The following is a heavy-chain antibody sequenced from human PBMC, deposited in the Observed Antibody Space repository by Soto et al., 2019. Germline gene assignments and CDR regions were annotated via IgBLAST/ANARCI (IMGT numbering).Heavy chain of an antibody. CDR2: IYYSGAT. CDR1: GGSISSGGYY. CDR3: ARVLGGRNLFDY. V-gene: IGHV4-61*08. Sequence: SETLSLTCTVSGGSISSGGYYWSWIRQHPGKGLEWIGYIYYSGATNYNPSLKSRLTISVDTSKNQFSLKLNSVTAADTAVYYCARVLGGRNLFDYWGQGTLVTVSS. J-gene: IGHJ4*02. D-gene: IGHD3-16*01.